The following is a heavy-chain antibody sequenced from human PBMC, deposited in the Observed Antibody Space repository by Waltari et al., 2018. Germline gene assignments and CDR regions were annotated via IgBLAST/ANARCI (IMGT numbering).Heavy chain of an antibody. CDR2: IYPVDTYT. D-gene: IGHD2-2*01. V-gene: IGHV5-51*01. CDR3: ARREGVPAAIHY. Sequence: EVQLVQSGAEVKKPGESLKISCKGSGYSFTSYWLGWVRQMPGKGLEWMGLIYPVDTYTRYRPSFQGQVTISADKSISTAYLQWSSLMASDTAMYYCARREGVPAAIHYWGQGTLVTVSS. J-gene: IGHJ4*02. CDR1: GYSFTSYW.